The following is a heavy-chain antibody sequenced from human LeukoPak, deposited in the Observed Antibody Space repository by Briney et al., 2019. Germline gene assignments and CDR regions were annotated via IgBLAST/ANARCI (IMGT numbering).Heavy chain of an antibody. CDR3: ARQVDIVVHWFDP. V-gene: IGHV4-39*01. Sequence: SETLPLTCTVSGGSISSSSYYWGWLRQPPGKELEWIGSIYYSGSTYYNPSLKSRVTISVDTSKNQFSLKLSSVTAADTAVYYCARQVDIVVHWFDPWGQGTLVTVSS. CDR2: IYYSGST. D-gene: IGHD2-15*01. CDR1: GGSISSSSYY. J-gene: IGHJ5*02.